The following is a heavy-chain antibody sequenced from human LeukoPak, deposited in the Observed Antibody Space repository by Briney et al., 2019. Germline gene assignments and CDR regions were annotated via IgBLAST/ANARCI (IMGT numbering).Heavy chain of an antibody. D-gene: IGHD2-2*01. Sequence: SVKVSCKASGGTFSSYAISWVRQAPGQGLEWMGGIIPIFGTANYAQKFQGRVTITADESTSTAYMELSSLRSEDTAVYYCARDCSSTSCSSGAGYLYDFWSGFDYWGQGTLVTVSS. CDR1: GGTFSSYA. CDR3: ARDCSSTSCSSGAGYLYDFWSGFDY. J-gene: IGHJ4*02. V-gene: IGHV1-69*13. CDR2: IIPIFGTA.